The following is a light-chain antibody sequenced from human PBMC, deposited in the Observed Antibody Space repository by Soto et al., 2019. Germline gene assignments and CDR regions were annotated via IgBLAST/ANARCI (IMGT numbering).Light chain of an antibody. CDR2: AAS. Sequence: DIQMTQSPPSLSASVGDRVSITCRASQRISSHLNWYQQKPGQAPKLLIYAASNLQSGVPSTFSGSGSGTDFTLTISSLQPEDFATYYCQQSYSTPRTFGPGTRV. J-gene: IGKJ3*01. V-gene: IGKV1-39*01. CDR1: QRISSH. CDR3: QQSYSTPRT.